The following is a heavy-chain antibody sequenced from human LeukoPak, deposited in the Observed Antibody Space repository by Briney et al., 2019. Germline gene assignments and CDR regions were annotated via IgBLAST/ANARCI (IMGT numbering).Heavy chain of an antibody. CDR2: ISWNSGSI. CDR1: GFTFDDYA. V-gene: IGHV3-9*01. CDR3: AKDILAAGTDEFDY. Sequence: GGSLRLSCAASGFTFDDYAMHWVRQAPGKGLEWVSGISWNSGSIGYADSVKGRFTISRDNAKNSLYLQMNSLRAEDTALYYCAKDILAAGTDEFDYWGQGTLVTVSS. D-gene: IGHD6-13*01. J-gene: IGHJ4*02.